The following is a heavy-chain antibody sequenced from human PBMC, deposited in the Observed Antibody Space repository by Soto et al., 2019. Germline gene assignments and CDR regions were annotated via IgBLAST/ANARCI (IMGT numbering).Heavy chain of an antibody. J-gene: IGHJ4*02. CDR1: GFVFTNFL. V-gene: IGHV3-74*01. CDR3: AKDSWYFDL. Sequence: PGGSLRLSCEASGFVFTNFLMHWVRHVPGKGLVWVARIDTSGHSTNYAESVKGRFTTSRDNAKNTVSLQMNSLRVEDTGVYYCAKDSWYFDLWSQGSQVTVSS. CDR2: IDTSGHST. D-gene: IGHD6-13*01.